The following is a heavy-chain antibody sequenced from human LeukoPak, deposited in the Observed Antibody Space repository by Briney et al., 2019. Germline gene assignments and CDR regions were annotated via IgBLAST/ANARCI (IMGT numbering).Heavy chain of an antibody. CDR2: INQDGSEE. J-gene: IGHJ6*02. CDR1: GFTFSHYW. CDR3: AKVESMIRSIRRGMDV. Sequence: AGGSLRLSCAASGFTFSHYWMTWVRQAPGKGLEWVAHINQDGSEEHYMDSVKARFTISRDNAKNSLSLQMNSLRAEDTAVYYCAKVESMIRSIRRGMDVWGQGTTVTVSS. D-gene: IGHD3-10*01. V-gene: IGHV3-7*03.